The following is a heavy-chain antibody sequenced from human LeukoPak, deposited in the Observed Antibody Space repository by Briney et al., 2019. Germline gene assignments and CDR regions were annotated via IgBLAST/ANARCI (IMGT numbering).Heavy chain of an antibody. CDR2: ITHTGTT. CDR3: AREAVRRGGIRKQRGGRFWFDP. D-gene: IGHD2-15*01. CDR1: GGSFTAYY. V-gene: IGHV4-34*01. Sequence: SETLSLTCVGSGGSFTAYYWNWIRQSPVKGLEWIGEITHTGTTTYNPSLRSRVTISVDTSKNQFSLNVNSATAADTAVYYCAREAVRRGGIRKQRGGRFWFDPWGQGTLVTVSS. J-gene: IGHJ5*02.